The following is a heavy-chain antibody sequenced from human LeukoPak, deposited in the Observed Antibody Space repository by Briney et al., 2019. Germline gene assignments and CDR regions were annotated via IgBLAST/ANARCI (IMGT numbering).Heavy chain of an antibody. V-gene: IGHV1-24*01. Sequence: ASVKVSCTVSGYTLTELSMHWVRQAPGKGLEWMGGFDPEDGETIYAQKFQGRVTMTEDTSTDTAYMELSSLRSEDTAVYYCARGPLYYYDSSVFDYWGRGTLVTVSS. CDR3: ARGPLYYYDSSVFDY. CDR2: FDPEDGET. D-gene: IGHD3-22*01. J-gene: IGHJ4*02. CDR1: GYTLTELS.